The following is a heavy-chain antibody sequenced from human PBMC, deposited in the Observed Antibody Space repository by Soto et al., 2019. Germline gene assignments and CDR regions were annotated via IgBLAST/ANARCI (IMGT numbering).Heavy chain of an antibody. J-gene: IGHJ4*02. V-gene: IGHV3-33*01. Sequence: GGSLRLSCAASGFTFSSYGMHWVRQAPGKGLEWVAVIWYDGSNKYYADSVKGRFTISRDNSKNTLYLQMNSLRAEDTAVYYCARDRLGRTYYDFWTGFDYWGQGTLVTVSS. CDR2: IWYDGSNK. CDR1: GFTFSSYG. CDR3: ARDRLGRTYYDFWTGFDY. D-gene: IGHD3-3*01.